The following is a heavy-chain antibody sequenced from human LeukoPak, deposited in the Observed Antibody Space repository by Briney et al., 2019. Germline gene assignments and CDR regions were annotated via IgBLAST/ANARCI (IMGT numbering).Heavy chain of an antibody. CDR1: GFTFSSYG. V-gene: IGHV3-30*03. D-gene: IGHD6-19*01. Sequence: GSLGLSCAASGFTFSSYGMHWVRQAPGKGPEWVAVISYDGSNKYYADSVKGRFTISRDNSKNTLYLQMNSLRAEDTAVYYCARDSLAVAGPFGYWGQGTLVTVSS. J-gene: IGHJ4*02. CDR3: ARDSLAVAGPFGY. CDR2: ISYDGSNK.